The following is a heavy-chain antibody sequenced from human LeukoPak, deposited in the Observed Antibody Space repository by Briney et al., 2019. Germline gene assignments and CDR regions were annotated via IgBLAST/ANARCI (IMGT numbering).Heavy chain of an antibody. Sequence: GRSLRLSCAAPGFTFSSYGMHWVRQAPGKGLEWVAVISYDGSTKYSADSVKGRFTISRDNSKNTLYLQMNSLRAEDTAVYYCAKDRIRMVRGVIHYYYDGMDVWGKGTTVTVSS. CDR1: GFTFSSYG. CDR2: ISYDGSTK. J-gene: IGHJ6*04. D-gene: IGHD3-10*01. CDR3: AKDRIRMVRGVIHYYYDGMDV. V-gene: IGHV3-30*18.